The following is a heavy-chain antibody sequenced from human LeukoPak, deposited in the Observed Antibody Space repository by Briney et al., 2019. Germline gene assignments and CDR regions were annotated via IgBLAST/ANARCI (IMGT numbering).Heavy chain of an antibody. J-gene: IGHJ4*02. CDR3: AKAGIAVPATPEY. CDR2: ISSSGGTT. D-gene: IGHD6-19*01. CDR1: GFTFSSYA. V-gene: IGHV3-23*01. Sequence: GGSLRLSCAASGFTFSSYAMNRVRQAPGKGLEWVSVISSSGGTTYYSDSVKGRFIISRDHSKNTLYLQMNSLRAEDTAVYYCAKAGIAVPATPEYCGQGTQVTVSS.